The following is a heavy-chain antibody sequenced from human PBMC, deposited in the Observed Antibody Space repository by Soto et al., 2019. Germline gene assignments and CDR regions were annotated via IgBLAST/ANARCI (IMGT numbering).Heavy chain of an antibody. CDR1: GFTFSSYA. Sequence: GGSLRLSCAASGFTFSSYAMSWVRQAPGKGLEWVSAISGSGGSTYYADSVKGRVTISRDNSKNTLSLQMNSLRAEDTAIYYCAKFLLYFGAKNYGMDVWGQGTTVTVSS. CDR3: AKFLLYFGAKNYGMDV. CDR2: ISGSGGST. J-gene: IGHJ6*02. D-gene: IGHD3-10*01. V-gene: IGHV3-23*01.